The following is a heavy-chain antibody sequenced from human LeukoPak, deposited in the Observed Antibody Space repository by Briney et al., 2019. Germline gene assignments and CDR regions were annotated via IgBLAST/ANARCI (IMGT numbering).Heavy chain of an antibody. D-gene: IGHD4-17*01. CDR2: ITSGSSPI. Sequence: PGGSLRLSCAASGFTFRSYSMNWVRQAPGKGLEWVSYITSGSSPIYYADSVKGRFTISRDNAKSSLYLQMNSLRDEDTAVYYCARRAYGDDSFDYWGQGTLVTVSS. CDR3: ARRAYGDDSFDY. V-gene: IGHV3-48*02. CDR1: GFTFRSYS. J-gene: IGHJ4*02.